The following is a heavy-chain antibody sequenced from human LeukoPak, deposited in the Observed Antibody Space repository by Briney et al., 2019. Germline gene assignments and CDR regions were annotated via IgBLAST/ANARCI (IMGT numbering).Heavy chain of an antibody. V-gene: IGHV3-7*01. CDR1: GFTFSDYW. CDR2: IKQDGSQK. Sequence: GGSLRLSCAASGFTFSDYWMTWVRQAPGKGLEWVASIKQDGSQKYYLDSVKGRFSISRDNAKNSLYLQMNSLRAEDTAVYYCARVTPITMVRGGQNDYWGQGTLVTVSS. J-gene: IGHJ4*02. D-gene: IGHD3-10*01. CDR3: ARVTPITMVRGGQNDY.